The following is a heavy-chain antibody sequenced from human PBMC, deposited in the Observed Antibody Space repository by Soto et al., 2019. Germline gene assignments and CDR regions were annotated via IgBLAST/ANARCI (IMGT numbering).Heavy chain of an antibody. V-gene: IGHV4-31*03. Sequence: SETLSLTCTVSGGSISSGGYYWSWVRQHPGKGLEWIGYIYYSGSTYYNPSLKSRVTISVDTSKNQFSLKLSSVTAADTAVYYCAKCPFMELRVYNWFDPWGQGTLVTVSS. CDR2: IYYSGST. D-gene: IGHD1-7*01. CDR3: AKCPFMELRVYNWFDP. J-gene: IGHJ5*02. CDR1: GGSISSGGYY.